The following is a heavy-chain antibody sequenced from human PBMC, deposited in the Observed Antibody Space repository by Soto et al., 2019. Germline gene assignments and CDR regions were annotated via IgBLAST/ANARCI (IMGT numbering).Heavy chain of an antibody. CDR2: ISGSGGST. CDR3: AKDYSSGYYYFDY. Sequence: PVGSLRLSCAASGFTFSSYAMSWVRQAPGKGLEWVSAISGSGGSTYYADSVKGRFTISRDNSKNTLYLQMNSLRAEDTAVYYCAKDYSSGYYYFDYWGQGTLVTVSS. CDR1: GFTFSSYA. V-gene: IGHV3-23*01. D-gene: IGHD6-19*01. J-gene: IGHJ4*02.